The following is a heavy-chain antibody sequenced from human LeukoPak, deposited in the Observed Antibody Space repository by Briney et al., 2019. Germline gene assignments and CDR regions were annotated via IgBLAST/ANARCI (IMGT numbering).Heavy chain of an antibody. CDR3: ARGGAGVGATLDWFDP. CDR2: IYTSGST. J-gene: IGHJ5*02. V-gene: IGHV4-4*07. CDR1: GASISSYY. D-gene: IGHD1-26*01. Sequence: SETLSLTCTVSGASISSYYWSWIRQPAGKGLEWIGRIYTSGSTNYNPSLKSRVTMSVDTSKNLFSLKLTSVTAADTAVYYCARGGAGVGATLDWFDPWGQGTLVTVSS.